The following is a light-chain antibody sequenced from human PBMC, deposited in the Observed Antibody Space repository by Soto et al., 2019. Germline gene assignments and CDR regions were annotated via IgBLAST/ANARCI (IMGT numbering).Light chain of an antibody. Sequence: DIVMTQSPDSLAVSLGERATINCKSSQSVLYNSNNKNDLAWYQQKPGQPPKLLIYWASTRESGVPDRFSGSGSGTDFTLTIRSLQTEDVAVYYCQQYYSSPQTFGRGTKLEIK. V-gene: IGKV4-1*01. CDR1: QSVLYNSNNKND. CDR3: QQYYSSPQT. CDR2: WAS. J-gene: IGKJ2*01.